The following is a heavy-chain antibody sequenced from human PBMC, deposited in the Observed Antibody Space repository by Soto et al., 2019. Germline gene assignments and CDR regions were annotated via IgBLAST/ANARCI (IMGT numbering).Heavy chain of an antibody. CDR2: IYSSGST. Sequence: QVQLQESGPGLVKPSQTLSLTCTVSGGSISSGGYYWRWIRQHPGKGLEWIGYIYSSGSTYYNPSRKSRVTISVDTSKNQFSLKLSSVTAADTSVYYCGGSYRTINYFDYWGQGTLVTVSS. D-gene: IGHD3-16*02. CDR3: GGSYRTINYFDY. J-gene: IGHJ4*02. V-gene: IGHV4-31*03. CDR1: GGSISSGGYY.